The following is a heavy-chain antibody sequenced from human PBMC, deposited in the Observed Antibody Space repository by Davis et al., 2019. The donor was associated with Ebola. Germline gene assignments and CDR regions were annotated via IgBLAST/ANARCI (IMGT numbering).Heavy chain of an antibody. V-gene: IGHV1-24*01. D-gene: IGHD3-22*01. Sequence: ASVTVSCMVSGYIVPGFSMHWVRPAPGKGLEWMGGFDPEDGETVYAQKFQGRVTMTEDTSTDTAYMELSGLRSEDTAVYYCATDRSYFDPSGHGNSFDVWGQGTMVTVSS. J-gene: IGHJ3*01. CDR3: ATDRSYFDPSGHGNSFDV. CDR2: FDPEDGET. CDR1: GYIVPGFS.